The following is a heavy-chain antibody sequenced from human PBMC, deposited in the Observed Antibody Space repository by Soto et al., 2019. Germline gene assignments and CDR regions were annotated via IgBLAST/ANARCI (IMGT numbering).Heavy chain of an antibody. V-gene: IGHV1-3*01. Sequence: VASVKVSCKASGYTFTSYAMHWVRQAPGQRLERIGWINAGNGNTKYSQKFQGRVTITRDTSASTAKMELSSLRSEDTAVYYCAREALSHFWSGYYTNYFDYWGQGTLVTVSS. J-gene: IGHJ4*02. D-gene: IGHD3-3*02. CDR3: AREALSHFWSGYYTNYFDY. CDR2: INAGNGNT. CDR1: GYTFTSYA.